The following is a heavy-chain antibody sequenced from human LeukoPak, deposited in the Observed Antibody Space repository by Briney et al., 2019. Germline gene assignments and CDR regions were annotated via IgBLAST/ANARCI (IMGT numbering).Heavy chain of an antibody. CDR3: ARDRDYSNYVTRYYYYYGMDV. Sequence: PGGSLRLSCAASEFTFSSYWMIWVRQAPGKGLEWVAVIWYDGSNKYYADSVKGRFTISRDNSKNTLYLQMNSLRAEDTAVYYCARDRDYSNYVTRYYYYYGMDVWGQGTTVTVSS. V-gene: IGHV3-33*08. CDR2: IWYDGSNK. J-gene: IGHJ6*02. D-gene: IGHD4-11*01. CDR1: EFTFSSYW.